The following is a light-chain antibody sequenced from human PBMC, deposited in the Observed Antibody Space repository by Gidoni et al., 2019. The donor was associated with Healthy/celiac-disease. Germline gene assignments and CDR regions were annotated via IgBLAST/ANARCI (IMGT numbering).Light chain of an antibody. CDR1: QSVSSY. CDR2: DAS. CDR3: QQRRNWPPLIT. V-gene: IGKV3-11*01. J-gene: IGKJ5*01. Sequence: EIVFTQSPATLSLSPGERATLSCRASQSVSSYLAWYQQKPGQAPRLLIYDASNRATGIPARFSGSGSGTDFTLTISSLEPEDFAVYYCQQRRNWPPLITFGQGTRLEIK.